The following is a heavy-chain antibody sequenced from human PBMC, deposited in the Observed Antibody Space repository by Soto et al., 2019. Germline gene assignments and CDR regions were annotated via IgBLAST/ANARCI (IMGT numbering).Heavy chain of an antibody. Sequence: EVQLVESGGGLVQPGGSLTLSCATSGFTVSSNHMSWVRQAPGKGLEWVSVIYSDGSTYYPDSVKGRFTISRDNSKNTLYLKMNSLGAEDTAVYYCTSLSTLDAFDIWGQGTMVTVSS. CDR2: IYSDGST. CDR1: GFTVSSNH. CDR3: TSLSTLDAFDI. V-gene: IGHV3-66*01. J-gene: IGHJ3*02.